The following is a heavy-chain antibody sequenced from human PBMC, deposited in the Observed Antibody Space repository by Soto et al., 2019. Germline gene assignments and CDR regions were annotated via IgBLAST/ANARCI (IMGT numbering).Heavy chain of an antibody. CDR1: GFTFSNYG. J-gene: IGHJ4*02. D-gene: IGHD3-22*01. Sequence: GGSLRLSCAASGFTFSNYGMHWVRQAPGKGLEWVAVISYDGSNKYYADSVKGQFTISRDNSKNTLNLQMNSLRAEDTAVYYCVKGEYYYDGSAYYPFDYWGQGRMVTVSS. CDR3: VKGEYYYDGSAYYPFDY. V-gene: IGHV3-30*18. CDR2: ISYDGSNK.